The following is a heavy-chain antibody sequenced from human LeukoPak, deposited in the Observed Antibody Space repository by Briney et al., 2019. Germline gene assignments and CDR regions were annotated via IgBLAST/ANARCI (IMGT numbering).Heavy chain of an antibody. D-gene: IGHD2-15*01. V-gene: IGHV3-7*01. CDR1: GFTFSSYA. CDR2: IKQDGSEK. CDR3: ARLLDAFDI. Sequence: GGSLRLSCAASGFTFSSYAMHWVRQAPGKGLEWVANIKQDGSEKYYVDSVKGRFTISRDNAKDSLYLQMNSLRAEDTAVYYCARLLDAFDIWGQGTMVTASS. J-gene: IGHJ3*02.